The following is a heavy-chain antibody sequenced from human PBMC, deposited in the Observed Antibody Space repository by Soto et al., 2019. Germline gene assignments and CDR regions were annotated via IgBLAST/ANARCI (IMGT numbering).Heavy chain of an antibody. CDR1: GFSFNTSS. J-gene: IGHJ4*02. V-gene: IGHV3-23*01. CDR2: ISPSASDT. Sequence: GGSLRLSCAASGFSFNTSSVALVRQPPGKGLEWVSAISPSASDTLYADSVKGRFTISRDNSQNTLFLQMTSLRADDTAVYYCAKGGYTFAYEWGQGALVTVSS. CDR3: AKGGYTFAYE. D-gene: IGHD5-18*01.